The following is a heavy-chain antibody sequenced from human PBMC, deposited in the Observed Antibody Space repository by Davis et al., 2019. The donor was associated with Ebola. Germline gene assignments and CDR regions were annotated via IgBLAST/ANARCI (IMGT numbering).Heavy chain of an antibody. D-gene: IGHD4-11*01. J-gene: IGHJ4*02. Sequence: PSETLSLTCAVYGGSFSGYYWSWIRQPPGKGLEWIGEINHSGSTNYNPSLKSRVTISVDTSKNQFSLKRSSVTAADTAVFYCAREGRSDYTYYFDYWGLGTLVTVSS. CDR1: GGSFSGYY. CDR2: INHSGST. CDR3: AREGRSDYTYYFDY. V-gene: IGHV4-34*01.